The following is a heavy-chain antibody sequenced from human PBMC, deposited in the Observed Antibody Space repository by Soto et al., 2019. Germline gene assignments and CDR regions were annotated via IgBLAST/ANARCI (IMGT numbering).Heavy chain of an antibody. Sequence: SLRLSCAASGFTFSSYAMSWVRQAPGKGLEWVSAISGSGGSTYYADSVKGRFTISRDNSKNTLYLQMNSLRAEDTAVYYCAKDKMGSYYDSSGCVDYWGQGTLVTVSS. CDR2: ISGSGGST. J-gene: IGHJ4*02. CDR3: AKDKMGSYYDSSGCVDY. D-gene: IGHD3-22*01. V-gene: IGHV3-23*01. CDR1: GFTFSSYA.